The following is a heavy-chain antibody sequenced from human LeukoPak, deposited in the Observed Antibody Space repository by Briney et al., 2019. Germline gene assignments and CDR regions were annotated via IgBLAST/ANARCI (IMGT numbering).Heavy chain of an antibody. CDR3: AKGNGYSYGRYYFDY. CDR2: ITASGGKT. CDR1: GFTFSSYA. D-gene: IGHD5-18*01. Sequence: GGSLRLSCAASGFTFSSYAMGWVRRAPGKGLEWVSAITASGGKTYYADSVKGRFTISRDNSKNTLYLQVNSLRAEDTAVYYCAKGNGYSYGRYYFDYWGQGTLVTVSS. V-gene: IGHV3-23*01. J-gene: IGHJ4*02.